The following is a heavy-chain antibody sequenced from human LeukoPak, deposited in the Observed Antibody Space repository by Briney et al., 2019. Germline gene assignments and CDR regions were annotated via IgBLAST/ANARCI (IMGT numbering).Heavy chain of an antibody. CDR2: IKQDGSEK. CDR3: ANLYSSSWYGGYYFDY. J-gene: IGHJ4*02. V-gene: IGHV3-7*01. CDR1: GFTFSSYW. Sequence: PGGSLRLSCAASGFTFSSYWMSWVRQAPGKGLEWVANIKQDGSEKYYVDSVKGRFTISRDNAKNSLYLQTNSLRAEDTAVYYCANLYSSSWYGGYYFDYWGQGTLVTVSS. D-gene: IGHD6-13*01.